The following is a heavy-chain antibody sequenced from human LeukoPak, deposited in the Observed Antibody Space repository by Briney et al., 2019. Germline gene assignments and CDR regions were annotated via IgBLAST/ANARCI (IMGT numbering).Heavy chain of an antibody. D-gene: IGHD2/OR15-2a*01. CDR2: VSGGAGRT. CDR3: AKAFLGDVEGFDF. V-gene: IGHV3-23*01. Sequence: GGSLRLSCAASGFSFSNYAMSRVRQAPGKGLEWVSTVSGGAGRTYYADSVKGRFTISRDNSKNTLYLQMNSLRAEDAAVYYCAKAFLGDVEGFDFWGQGTLVTVSS. J-gene: IGHJ3*01. CDR1: GFSFSNYA.